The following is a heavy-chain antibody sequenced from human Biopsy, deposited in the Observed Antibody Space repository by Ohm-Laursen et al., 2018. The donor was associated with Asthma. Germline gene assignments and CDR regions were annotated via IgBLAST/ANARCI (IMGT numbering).Heavy chain of an antibody. CDR3: ARVLTTEEGDTWFDP. J-gene: IGHJ5*02. CDR2: IIPMYGVP. CDR1: GGTFRTYA. D-gene: IGHD4-11*01. Sequence: SSVKVSCKASGGTFRTYAFNWVRQAPGQGLEWMGGIIPMYGVPKVAQKFQARVSITADEATSTVYMELSSLRSEDTAVYYCARVLTTEEGDTWFDPWGQGTLVTVSS. V-gene: IGHV1-69*01.